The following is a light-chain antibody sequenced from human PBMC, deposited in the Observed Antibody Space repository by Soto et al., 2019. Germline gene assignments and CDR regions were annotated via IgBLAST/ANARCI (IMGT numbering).Light chain of an antibody. V-gene: IGKV1-5*01. CDR2: DAS. CDR3: QRDHSYSWT. CDR1: QSISTW. Sequence: DIPMTQSPSTLSASVGDRVTITCRASQSISTWLAWYQQKPGKAPALLIYDASNLESGVPSRFSGSGSGTEFTLTISSLQPDDFATYYCQRDHSYSWTFGPGTKVEVK. J-gene: IGKJ1*01.